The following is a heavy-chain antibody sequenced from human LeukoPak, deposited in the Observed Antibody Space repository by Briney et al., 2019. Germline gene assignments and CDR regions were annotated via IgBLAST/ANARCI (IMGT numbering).Heavy chain of an antibody. CDR2: ISASGSYT. CDR1: GFTFSDYY. J-gene: IGHJ2*01. CDR3: AREDKWYFDL. V-gene: IGHV3-11*05. Sequence: PGGSLRLSCAASGFTFSDYYMSWIRQAPGKGLEWVSEISASGSYTNDADSVKGRFTISRDNAKNSLYLHMNSLRAEDTAVYYCAREDKWYFDLWGRGTLVTVSS.